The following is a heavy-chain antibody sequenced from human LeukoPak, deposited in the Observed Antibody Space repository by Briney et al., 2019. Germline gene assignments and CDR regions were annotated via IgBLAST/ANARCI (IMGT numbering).Heavy chain of an antibody. CDR1: GGSVSSGLHY. CDR2: IYYRGST. V-gene: IGHV4-61*01. D-gene: IGHD2-2*01. J-gene: IGHJ5*02. Sequence: PSETLSLTCTVSGGSVSSGLHYWNWIRQPPGKGLEWIGYIYYRGSTDYNPSLKSRVTMSVDTSKNQFSLRLRSVTAADTAVYYCARDSHFCSGISCHLGWFDPWGQGTLVTVSS. CDR3: ARDSHFCSGISCHLGWFDP.